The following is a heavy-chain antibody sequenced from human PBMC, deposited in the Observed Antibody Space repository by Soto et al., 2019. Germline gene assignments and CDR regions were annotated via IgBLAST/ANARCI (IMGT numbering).Heavy chain of an antibody. Sequence: SETLSLTCTVSGGSISSSSYFWGWIRQPPGKGLEWIGNIHYRGVTYYNASLKSRVTISVDTSKNQFSLKLSSVTAADSAVCYCARGIGYYFDSWGQGTLVTVSS. CDR1: GGSISSSSYF. CDR2: IHYRGVT. V-gene: IGHV4-39*01. CDR3: ARGIGYYFDS. J-gene: IGHJ4*02. D-gene: IGHD5-12*01.